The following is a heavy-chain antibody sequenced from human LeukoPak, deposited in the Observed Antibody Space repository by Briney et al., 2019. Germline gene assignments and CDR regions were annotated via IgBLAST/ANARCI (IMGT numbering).Heavy chain of an antibody. Sequence: GGSLRLSCAASGLTFSNYAMSWVRQAPGKGLEWVSAISESGDSTYYAASVKGRFTISRDNSKNTLYLQMNSLRAADTALYYRAKDISQGYTYGSIEQDYWGQGTLVTVSS. D-gene: IGHD5-18*01. CDR2: ISESGDST. CDR1: GLTFSNYA. J-gene: IGHJ4*02. CDR3: AKDISQGYTYGSIEQDY. V-gene: IGHV3-23*01.